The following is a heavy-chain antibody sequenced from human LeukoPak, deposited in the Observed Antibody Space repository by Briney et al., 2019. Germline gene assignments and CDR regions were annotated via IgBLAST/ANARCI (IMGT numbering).Heavy chain of an antibody. V-gene: IGHV1-2*02. J-gene: IGHJ6*03. Sequence: GASVKVSCKASGYTFTSYDINWVRQATGQGLEWMGWINPNSGGTNYAQKFQGRVTMTRDTSISTAYMELSRLRSDDTAVYYCARAGARYYYYYMDVWGKGTTVTVSS. CDR3: ARAGARYYYYYMDV. CDR1: GYTFTSYD. D-gene: IGHD1-26*01. CDR2: INPNSGGT.